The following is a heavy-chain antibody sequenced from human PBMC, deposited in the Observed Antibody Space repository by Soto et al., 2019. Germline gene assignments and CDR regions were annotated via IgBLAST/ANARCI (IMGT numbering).Heavy chain of an antibody. Sequence: ESGGGLVQPGGSLRLSCAASGYTFSKYAMIWVRQAPGQGLDWVAGVSRSGAATYYADSVKGRFTISRDNSKNTLSLQMNSLRAEDTALYYCAKGSGEVPTNWFDPWGQGTLVTVSS. CDR1: GYTFSKYA. J-gene: IGHJ5*02. CDR3: AKGSGEVPTNWFDP. CDR2: VSRSGAAT. D-gene: IGHD6-19*01. V-gene: IGHV3-23*01.